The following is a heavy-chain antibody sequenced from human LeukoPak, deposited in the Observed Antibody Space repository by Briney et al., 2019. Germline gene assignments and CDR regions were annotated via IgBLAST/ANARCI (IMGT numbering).Heavy chain of an antibody. J-gene: IGHJ5*02. V-gene: IGHV3-30*03. Sequence: GGSLRLSCAASGFTFSSYGMHWVRQAPGKGLEWVAVISYDGSNKYYADSVKGRFTISRDNSKNTLYLQMNSLRAEDTAVYYCARSVDARFLEWLYWFDPWGQGTLVTVSS. CDR1: GFTFSSYG. CDR2: ISYDGSNK. CDR3: ARSVDARFLEWLYWFDP. D-gene: IGHD3-3*01.